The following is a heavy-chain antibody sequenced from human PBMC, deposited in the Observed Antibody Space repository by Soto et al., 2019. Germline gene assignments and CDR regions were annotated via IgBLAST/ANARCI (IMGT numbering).Heavy chain of an antibody. J-gene: IGHJ6*02. V-gene: IGHV4-59*01. Sequence: SETLSLTCTVSGGSISGYYWSWIRQPPGKGLEWIGNVYYSGGAKYNPSVKRRVSISVDTSKNQFSLNLSSVTAADTAVYYCTRDGDGRMTTNPYYYYGMDVWGPGITVTVSS. CDR1: GGSISGYY. D-gene: IGHD2-21*02. CDR3: TRDGDGRMTTNPYYYYGMDV. CDR2: VYYSGGA.